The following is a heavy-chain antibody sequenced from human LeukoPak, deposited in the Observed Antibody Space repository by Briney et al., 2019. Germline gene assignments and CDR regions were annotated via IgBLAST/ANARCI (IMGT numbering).Heavy chain of an antibody. CDR2: INWNGGST. J-gene: IGHJ3*02. V-gene: IGHV3-20*04. CDR1: GFTFDDYG. CDR3: ARDRSITMIVKYAFDI. D-gene: IGHD3-22*01. Sequence: GGSLRLSCAASGFTFDDYGMSWVRQAPGKGLEWVSGINWNGGSTGYADSVRGRFTISRDNAKNSLYLQMNSLRAEDTALYYCARDRSITMIVKYAFDIWGQGTMVTVSS.